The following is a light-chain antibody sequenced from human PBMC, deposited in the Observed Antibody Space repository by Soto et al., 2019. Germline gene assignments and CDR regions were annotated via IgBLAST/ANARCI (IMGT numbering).Light chain of an antibody. J-gene: IGKJ4*01. Sequence: EIVLTQSPATLSLSPGERATLSCRASQSVSTFLAWYQHKPGQAPRLLIHDASNRATGIPARFSGSGSGTDFTLTISSLEPEDFAVYYCQQRSNWPPLTFGGGTKVDIK. CDR2: DAS. CDR3: QQRSNWPPLT. CDR1: QSVSTF. V-gene: IGKV3-11*01.